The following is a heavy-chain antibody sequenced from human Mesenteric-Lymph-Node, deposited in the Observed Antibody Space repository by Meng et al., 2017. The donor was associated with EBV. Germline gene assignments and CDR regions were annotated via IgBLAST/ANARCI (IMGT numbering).Heavy chain of an antibody. D-gene: IGHD3-9*01. J-gene: IGHJ4*02. CDR1: GYIFNKYE. CDR3: ARFDWLAHF. CDR2: INTNTGNP. V-gene: IGHV7-4-1*02. Sequence: QGQLVQCGSELRKPGASVKISCKASGYIFNKYEMNWIRQAPGQGLEWMGWINTNTGNPTYAQDFTGRFVFSVDTSVSTAYLQISSLESDDTAVYYCARFDWLAHFWGQGTLVTVSS.